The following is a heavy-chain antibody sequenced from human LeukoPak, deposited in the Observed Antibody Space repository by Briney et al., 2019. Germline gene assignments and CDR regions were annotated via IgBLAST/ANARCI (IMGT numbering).Heavy chain of an antibody. V-gene: IGHV1-18*01. CDR2: MSAYNGHT. D-gene: IGHD2-2*01. Sequence: ASVTVSCKGSGYIFSSYGISWVRQAPGQGLEWMGWMSAYNGHTNYAQKLQGRVTMTTDTSTSTAYMELRSLRSDDTAVYFCARDPYYCSSSSCQNGFDIWGQGTMVTVSS. J-gene: IGHJ3*02. CDR3: ARDPYYCSSSSCQNGFDI. CDR1: GYIFSSYG.